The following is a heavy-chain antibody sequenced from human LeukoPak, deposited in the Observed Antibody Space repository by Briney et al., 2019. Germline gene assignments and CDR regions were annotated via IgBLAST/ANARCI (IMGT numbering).Heavy chain of an antibody. V-gene: IGHV1-18*01. Sequence: ASVKVSCKASGYTFTSYGISWVRQAPGQGLEWMGWISAYNGNTNYAQKLQGRVTMTTDTSTSTAYMELRSLRSDDTAVYYCARDRYLLDYYGSGTNFDYWGQGTLVTVSS. D-gene: IGHD3-10*01. CDR3: ARDRYLLDYYGSGTNFDY. CDR2: ISAYNGNT. CDR1: GYTFTSYG. J-gene: IGHJ4*02.